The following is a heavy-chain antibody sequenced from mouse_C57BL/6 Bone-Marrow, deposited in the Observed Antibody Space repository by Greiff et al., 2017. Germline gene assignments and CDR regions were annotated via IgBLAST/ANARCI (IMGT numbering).Heavy chain of an antibody. J-gene: IGHJ4*01. CDR1: GYTFTSYW. CDR3: ARSELGFFAMDC. CDR2: IYPGSGST. Sequence: QVQLQQPGAELVKPGASVKMSCKASGYTFTSYWITWVKQRPGQGLEWIGDIYPGSGSTNYNEKFKSKATLTVDTSSSTAYMQLSSLTSEDSAVYYCARSELGFFAMDCWCQRTSVTVSS. V-gene: IGHV1-55*01. D-gene: IGHD1-3*01.